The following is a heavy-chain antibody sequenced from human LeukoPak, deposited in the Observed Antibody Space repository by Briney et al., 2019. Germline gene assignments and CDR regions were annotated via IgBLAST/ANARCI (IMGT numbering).Heavy chain of an antibody. CDR3: ARHDHYYDILTGYRSDAFDI. D-gene: IGHD3-9*01. J-gene: IGHJ3*02. Sequence: SETLSLTCTVSGGSISSYYWSWIRQPPGKGLVWIGYIYYSGSTNYNPSLKSRVTISVDTSKNQFSLKLSSVTAADTAVYYCARHDHYYDILTGYRSDAFDIWGQGTMVTVS. V-gene: IGHV4-59*08. CDR2: IYYSGST. CDR1: GGSISSYY.